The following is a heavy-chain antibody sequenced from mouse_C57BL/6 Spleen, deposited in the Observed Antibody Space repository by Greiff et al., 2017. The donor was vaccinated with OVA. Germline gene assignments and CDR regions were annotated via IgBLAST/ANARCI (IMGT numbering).Heavy chain of an antibody. Sequence: QVQLQQPGAELVKPGASVKLSCKASGYTFTSYWMHWVKQRPGQGLEWIGMIHPNSGSTNYNEKFKSKATLTVDKSSSTAYMQLSSLTSEDSAVHYCARSDYDGGAWFAYWGQGTLVTVSA. CDR2: IHPNSGST. CDR1: GYTFTSYW. D-gene: IGHD2-4*01. J-gene: IGHJ3*01. CDR3: ARSDYDGGAWFAY. V-gene: IGHV1-64*01.